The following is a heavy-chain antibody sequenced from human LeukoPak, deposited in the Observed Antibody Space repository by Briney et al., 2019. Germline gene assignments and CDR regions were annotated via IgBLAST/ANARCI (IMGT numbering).Heavy chain of an antibody. D-gene: IGHD6-13*01. CDR3: ARDRQQLVRDDAFDI. Sequence: PGGSLRLSCAASGFTFDDYGMSWVRQAPGKGLEWVSGINWNGGSTGYADSVKGRFTISRDNAKNSLYLQKNSLRAEDTALYYCARDRQQLVRDDAFDIWGQGTMVTVSS. V-gene: IGHV3-20*04. J-gene: IGHJ3*02. CDR1: GFTFDDYG. CDR2: INWNGGST.